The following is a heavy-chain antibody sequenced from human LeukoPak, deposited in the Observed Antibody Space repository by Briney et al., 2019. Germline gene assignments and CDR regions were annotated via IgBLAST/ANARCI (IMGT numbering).Heavy chain of an antibody. V-gene: IGHV1-24*01. CDR1: GYTLTELS. J-gene: IGHJ5*02. Sequence: ASVKVSCKVSGYTLTELSMHWVRQAPGKGLEWMGGFDPEDGETIYAQKFQGSVTMTEDTSTDTAYMELSSLRSEDTAVYYCATVGGGRYCSGGSCYGWFDPWGQGTLVTVSS. CDR2: FDPEDGET. D-gene: IGHD2-15*01. CDR3: ATVGGGRYCSGGSCYGWFDP.